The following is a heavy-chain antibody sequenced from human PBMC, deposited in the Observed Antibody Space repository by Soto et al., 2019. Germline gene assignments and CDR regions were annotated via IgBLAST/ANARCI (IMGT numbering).Heavy chain of an antibody. V-gene: IGHV1-46*01. CDR2: INPSGGST. D-gene: IGHD3-10*01. Sequence: ASVKVSCKASGYTFTSYYMRWVRQAPGQGLEWMGIINPSGGSTSYAQKFQGRVTMTRDTSTSTVYMELSSLRSEDTAVYYCTSKFGQLLADAFDIWGQGTMVTVSS. CDR3: TSKFGQLLADAFDI. CDR1: GYTFTSYY. J-gene: IGHJ3*02.